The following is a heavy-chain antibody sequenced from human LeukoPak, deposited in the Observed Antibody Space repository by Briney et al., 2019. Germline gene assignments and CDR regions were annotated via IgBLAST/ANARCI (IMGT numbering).Heavy chain of an antibody. CDR1: GFTFSDHY. V-gene: IGHV3-21*04. J-gene: IGHJ4*02. Sequence: GGSLRLSCAASGFTFSDHYMDWVRQAPGKGLEWVSSISSSSSYIYYADSVKGRFTISRDNAKNSLYLQMNSLRAEDTAVYYCARPLPGPQADIVATDNAYDYWGQGTLVTVSS. D-gene: IGHD5-12*01. CDR2: ISSSSSYI. CDR3: ARPLPGPQADIVATDNAYDY.